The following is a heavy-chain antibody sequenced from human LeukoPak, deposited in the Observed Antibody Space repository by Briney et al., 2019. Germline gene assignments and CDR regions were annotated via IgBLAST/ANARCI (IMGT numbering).Heavy chain of an antibody. CDR2: IYDSGST. J-gene: IGHJ4*02. Sequence: PSGTLSLTCTVSGASFSSSTYYWGWIRQPPGKGLEWIGSIYDSGSTYYNPSLKSRVTMSVDTSKNPFSLKLSSVTAADTAVYYCARHAGGISATGTRPFDYWGQGTLVTVSS. CDR1: GASFSSSTYY. CDR3: ARHAGGISATGTRPFDY. V-gene: IGHV4-39*01. D-gene: IGHD6-13*01.